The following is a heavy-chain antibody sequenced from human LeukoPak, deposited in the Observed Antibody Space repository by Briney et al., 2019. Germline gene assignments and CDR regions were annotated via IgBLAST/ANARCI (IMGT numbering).Heavy chain of an antibody. J-gene: IGHJ4*02. CDR1: GYTFTSYG. Sequence: GASVKVSCKASGYTFTSYGISWVRQAPGQGLEWMGWISAYNGNTTYAQDLQGRVTMTTDTSTSTAYMELRSLRSDDTAVYFCARGTRYDLLMGAFDYWGQGTLVTVSS. V-gene: IGHV1-18*01. CDR2: ISAYNGNT. CDR3: ARGTRYDLLMGAFDY. D-gene: IGHD5-12*01.